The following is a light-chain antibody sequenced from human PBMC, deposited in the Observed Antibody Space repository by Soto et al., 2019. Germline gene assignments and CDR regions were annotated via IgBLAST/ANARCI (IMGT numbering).Light chain of an antibody. V-gene: IGLV2-14*01. CDR1: SSDVGGYNY. J-gene: IGLJ3*02. CDR3: SSYTSSSTWV. Sequence: QSALTQPASVSGSPGQSITISCTGTSSDVGGYNYVSWYQQHPGKAPKLMIYEVSNRPSGVSNRFSGSKSGKTASLTISGLQAEDEADYYCSSYTSSSTWVFGGGTQLTVL. CDR2: EVS.